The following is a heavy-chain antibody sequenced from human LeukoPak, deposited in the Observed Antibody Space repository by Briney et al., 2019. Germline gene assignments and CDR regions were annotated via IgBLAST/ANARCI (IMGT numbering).Heavy chain of an antibody. J-gene: IGHJ4*02. CDR1: GFTFSSYG. Sequence: GGTLRLSCAAPGFTFSSYGMHWVRQAPGKGLEWVAVTTTDGNLKIYTDSVKGRFTISRDNSKNTLYLQMNSLRVDDTAVYYCATDPTLGAPDYFDYWGQGTLVTVSS. CDR3: ATDPTLGAPDYFDY. V-gene: IGHV3-30*03. D-gene: IGHD1-26*01. CDR2: TTTDGNLK.